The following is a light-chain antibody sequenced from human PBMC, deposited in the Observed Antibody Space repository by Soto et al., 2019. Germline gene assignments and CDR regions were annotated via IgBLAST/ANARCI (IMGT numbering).Light chain of an antibody. CDR1: QSISSY. V-gene: IGKV1-39*01. CDR3: QQSYSTPRT. J-gene: IGKJ1*01. Sequence: DIQMTQSPSSLSASVGDRVTITCRASQSISSYVNWYQQKPGKAPKLLIYAASSLQSGVPSRFSGSGSGTDCTLTISSLQPEDFATYYCQQSYSTPRTFGQGTKVDIK. CDR2: AAS.